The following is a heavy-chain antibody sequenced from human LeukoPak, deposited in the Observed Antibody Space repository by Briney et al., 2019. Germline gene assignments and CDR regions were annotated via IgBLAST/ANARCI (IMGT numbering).Heavy chain of an antibody. CDR2: VYASGSA. Sequence: SDTLSLTCTVSGGSISNYYWSWIRQPAGKGLEWIGRVYASGSANYNPSLKSRVTMSADTSRNHFSLRLRSVTAADTAVYYCARGSWFLVDYWGQGILVTVSS. CDR1: GGSISNYY. CDR3: ARGSWFLVDY. D-gene: IGHD6-13*01. J-gene: IGHJ4*02. V-gene: IGHV4-4*07.